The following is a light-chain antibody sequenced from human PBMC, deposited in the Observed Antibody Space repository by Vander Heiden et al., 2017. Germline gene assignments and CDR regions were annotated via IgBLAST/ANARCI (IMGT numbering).Light chain of an antibody. Sequence: IQMTHSPSTLSASVGDRVTITCRASQSFDNWLAWYQQKPGKAPKLLIYKASRLEGGVPSRFSGSVSGTEFTLTISSLQPDDFATYYCQQYNSYPYSFGQGTKLEIK. V-gene: IGKV1-5*03. CDR3: QQYNSYPYS. J-gene: IGKJ2*01. CDR2: KAS. CDR1: QSFDNW.